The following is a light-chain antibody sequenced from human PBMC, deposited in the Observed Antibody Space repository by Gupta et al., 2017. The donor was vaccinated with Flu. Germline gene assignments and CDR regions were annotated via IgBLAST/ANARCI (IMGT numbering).Light chain of an antibody. CDR1: SSDVGAYNY. J-gene: IGLJ2*01. CDR2: EVS. CDR3: SSYTISSTLV. Sequence: QPASVAGSPGQSITIPCTCGSSDVGAYNYVSWYQHHPGKAPTVMIYEVSNRPSGVSDRFSGSKSGNTASLTISRLHAEDEGDYYCSSYTISSTLVLGGGTKLTVL. V-gene: IGLV2-14*01.